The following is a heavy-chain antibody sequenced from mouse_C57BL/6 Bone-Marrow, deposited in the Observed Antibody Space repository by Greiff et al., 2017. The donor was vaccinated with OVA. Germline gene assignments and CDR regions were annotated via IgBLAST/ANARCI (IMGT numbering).Heavy chain of an antibody. D-gene: IGHD1-1*01. V-gene: IGHV1-81*01. CDR2: IYPRSGNT. J-gene: IGHJ3*01. CDR1: GYTFTSYG. CDR3: ARDSLRVWFAY. Sequence: QVQLQQPGAELARPGASVKLSCKASGYTFTSYGISWVKQRTGQGLEWIGEIYPRSGNTYYNEKFKGKATLTADKSSSTAYMELRSLTSEDSAVYFCARDSLRVWFAYWGQGTLVTVSA.